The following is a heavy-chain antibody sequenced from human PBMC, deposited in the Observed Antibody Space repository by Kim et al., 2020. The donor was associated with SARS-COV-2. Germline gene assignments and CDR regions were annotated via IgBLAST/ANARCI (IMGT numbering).Heavy chain of an antibody. CDR1: GGSFSGYY. Sequence: SETLSLTCAVNGGSFSGYYWNWIRQPPGEGLEWIGEINHTGNTTYNPSLKRRVTMSVDTAKNQFSLKLISVTAADAAVYYCGRTSRNPRLYMDRGVVRRGNHIDLWGQGILVAVSS. CDR2: INHTGNT. CDR3: GRTSRNPRLYMDRGVVRRGNHIDL. D-gene: IGHD3-10*01. J-gene: IGHJ4*02. V-gene: IGHV4-34*01.